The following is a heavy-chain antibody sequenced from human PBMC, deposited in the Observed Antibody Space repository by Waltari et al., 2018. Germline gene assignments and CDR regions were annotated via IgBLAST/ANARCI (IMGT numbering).Heavy chain of an antibody. CDR3: TRDVPHSNFDP. CDR1: GFTFSGHW. D-gene: IGHD6-13*01. V-gene: IGHV3-74*01. Sequence: EVQLVESGGGLVQPGGSLRLSCVGSGFTFSGHWMHWVRQAPGKGLVWVSHINIDGTTTTYADYVKGRFTISRDNAKNTLYLQMNSLRVDDTAVYYCTRDVPHSNFDPWGQGTLVTVSS. CDR2: INIDGTTT. J-gene: IGHJ5*02.